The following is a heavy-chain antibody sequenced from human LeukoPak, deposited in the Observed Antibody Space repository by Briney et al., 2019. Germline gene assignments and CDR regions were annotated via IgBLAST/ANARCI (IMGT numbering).Heavy chain of an antibody. J-gene: IGHJ4*02. CDR3: ARGGSGYDYGTFDY. Sequence: PSQTLSLTCAVSGGSISSGSYSWSWIRQPPGKGLEWIGYIYHSGSTYYNPSLKSRVTISVDRSKNQFSLKLSSVTAADTAVYYCARGGSGYDYGTFDYWGQGTLVTVSS. V-gene: IGHV4-30-2*01. D-gene: IGHD5-12*01. CDR1: GGSISSGSYS. CDR2: IYHSGST.